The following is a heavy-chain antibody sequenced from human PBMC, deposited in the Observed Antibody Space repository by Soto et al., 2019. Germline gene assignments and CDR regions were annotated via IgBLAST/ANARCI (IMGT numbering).Heavy chain of an antibody. Sequence: SETLSLTCTVSSGSISSSGYYWSWIRQHPGKGLEWIGYIYYSGSTYHNPSLKSRVTISVDTSKNQFSMKLSSVTAADTAVYYCARGLITGTRSHFDYWGQGTLVTVSS. J-gene: IGHJ4*02. CDR3: ARGLITGTRSHFDY. CDR1: SGSISSSGYY. V-gene: IGHV4-31*03. D-gene: IGHD1-7*01. CDR2: IYYSGST.